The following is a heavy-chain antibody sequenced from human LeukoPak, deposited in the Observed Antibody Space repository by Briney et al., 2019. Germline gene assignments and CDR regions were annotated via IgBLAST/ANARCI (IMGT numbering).Heavy chain of an antibody. V-gene: IGHV3-43*01. CDR1: GFMFDDYT. J-gene: IGHJ4*02. Sequence: PGGSLRLSCAASGFMFDDYTMHWVRQAPGKGLEWVSLINWDGGSTYYAGSVKGRFTISRDNSKNSLYLQMNSLRTEDTALYYCAKGDVDSPMNFYHWGQGTLVTASP. D-gene: IGHD5-18*01. CDR3: AKGDVDSPMNFYH. CDR2: INWDGGST.